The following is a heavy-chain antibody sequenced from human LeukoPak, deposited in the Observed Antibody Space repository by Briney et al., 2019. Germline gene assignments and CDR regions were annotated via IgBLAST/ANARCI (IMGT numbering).Heavy chain of an antibody. V-gene: IGHV3-23*01. D-gene: IGHD2-15*01. CDR1: GFTFSSYA. J-gene: IGHJ4*02. CDR3: AKSGRRGYCSGGSRCSGNYFDY. CDR2: ISGSGGST. Sequence: GGSLRLSCAASGFTFSSYAMSWVRQAPGKGLEGVSAISGSGGSTYYADSVKGRFTISRDNSKNTPYLQTNSLRAEDTAVYYCAKSGRRGYCSGGSRCSGNYFDYWGQGTLVTVSS.